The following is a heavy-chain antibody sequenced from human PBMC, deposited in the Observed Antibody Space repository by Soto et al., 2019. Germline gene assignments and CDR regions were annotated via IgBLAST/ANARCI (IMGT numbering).Heavy chain of an antibody. V-gene: IGHV3-23*01. J-gene: IGHJ5*02. CDR1: GFTFSSYA. Sequence: EVKLLESGGGLVQPGGSLRLSCAASGFTFSSYAMTWVRQAPGKGLEWVSGISGSGGNTYYADSVKGRFTISRDNSKNTLYLQMNSLRAEDTAVYYCAKRLGAAGTKNWFDPWGQGTLVTVSS. D-gene: IGHD1-7*01. CDR2: ISGSGGNT. CDR3: AKRLGAAGTKNWFDP.